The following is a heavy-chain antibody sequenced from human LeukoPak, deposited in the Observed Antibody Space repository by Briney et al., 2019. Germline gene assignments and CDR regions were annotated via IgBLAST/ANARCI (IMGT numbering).Heavy chain of an antibody. D-gene: IGHD6-19*01. CDR1: GGSFSGSY. Sequence: SQTPSLTCAVYGGSFSGSYWSWIRQPPGKGLEWIGEINHSGSTNNNPSLKSRVTISVDTSKNQFSLKLNSVTAADTAVYYCARYVAVAGTINWFDPWGQGTLVTVSS. V-gene: IGHV4-34*01. CDR2: INHSGST. J-gene: IGHJ5*02. CDR3: ARYVAVAGTINWFDP.